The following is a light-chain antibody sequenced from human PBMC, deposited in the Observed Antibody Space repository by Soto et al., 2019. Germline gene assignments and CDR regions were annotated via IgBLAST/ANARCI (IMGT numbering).Light chain of an antibody. J-gene: IGKJ4*01. V-gene: IGKV1-39*01. CDR2: ATS. Sequence: DIQMTQSPSSLSASVGDRVTITCRASQSIRSDLNWYQQKPGKVPKLLIYATSTLQSGVPSRFSGSGSGTDFTLTISSLQPEDFATYYCQQSYSTPTFGGGTKV. CDR3: QQSYSTPT. CDR1: QSIRSD.